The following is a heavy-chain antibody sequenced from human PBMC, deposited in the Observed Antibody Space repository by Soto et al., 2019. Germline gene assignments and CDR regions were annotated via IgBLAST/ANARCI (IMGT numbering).Heavy chain of an antibody. V-gene: IGHV4-38-2*01. CDR3: ARGGDTTSYYYYGMDV. CDR1: GYSISSGYY. J-gene: IGHJ6*02. CDR2: IYHSGST. D-gene: IGHD1-1*01. Sequence: PSETLSLTCAVSGYSISSGYYWGWIRQPPGKGLEWIGSIYHSGSTYYNPSLKSRVTISVDTSKNQFSLKLSSVTAADTAVYYCARGGDTTSYYYYGMDVWGQGTTVTVYS.